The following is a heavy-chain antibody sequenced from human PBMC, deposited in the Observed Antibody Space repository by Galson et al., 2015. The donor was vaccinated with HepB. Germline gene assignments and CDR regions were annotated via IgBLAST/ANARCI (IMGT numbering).Heavy chain of an antibody. J-gene: IGHJ6*02. V-gene: IGHV3-11*06. CDR3: ARDRFLPGGVGAHSTWYYYYGMDV. CDR1: GFTFSDYY. Sequence: SLRLSCAASGFTFSDYYMSWIRQAPGKGLEWVSYISSSSSYINYADSVKGRFTISRDNAKNSLYLQMNSLRAEDTAVYYCARDRFLPGGVGAHSTWYYYYGMDVWGQGTTVTVSS. D-gene: IGHD1-26*01. CDR2: ISSSSSYI.